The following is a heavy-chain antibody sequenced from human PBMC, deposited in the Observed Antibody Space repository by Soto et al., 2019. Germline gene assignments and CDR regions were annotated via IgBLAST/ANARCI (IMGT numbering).Heavy chain of an antibody. CDR1: GFSLRDYG. J-gene: IGHJ4*02. D-gene: IGHD4-17*01. CDR2: SIGIGDTA. V-gene: IGHV3-23*01. Sequence: EVQLLEAGGGLVQPGGSLRLSCAASGFSLRDYGMSWVRQAPGKGLEWLSASIGIGDTAYYADYVRGRFTISRDNSKNTLYLQLNDLGAEDTAIYYCAKDYDYGDSLPVDYWGQGPLVTVSA. CDR3: AKDYDYGDSLPVDY.